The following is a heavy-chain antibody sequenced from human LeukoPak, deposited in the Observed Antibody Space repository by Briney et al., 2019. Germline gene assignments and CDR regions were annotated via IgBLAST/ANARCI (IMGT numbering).Heavy chain of an antibody. J-gene: IGHJ3*02. D-gene: IGHD3-16*01. V-gene: IGHV4-59*08. CDR1: GDSINNFY. CDR3: ARPRLGRSWGSLGT. Sequence: SETLSLTCTASGDSINNFYWTWIRQSPEKGLEWIGYIDYNGITNYNPFLRSRVTISADTSKNQLSLKLTSVTAADTAVYHCARPRLGRSWGSLGTWGQGTMVTVSA. CDR2: IDYNGIT.